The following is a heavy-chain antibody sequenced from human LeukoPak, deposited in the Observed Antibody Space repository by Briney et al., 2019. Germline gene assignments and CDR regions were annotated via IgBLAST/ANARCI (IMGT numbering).Heavy chain of an antibody. CDR3: ARDSVDTAMATYYYYCYCMDV. CDR1: GGSISSYY. CDR2: IYTSGST. V-gene: IGHV4-4*07. D-gene: IGHD5-18*01. J-gene: IGHJ6*03. Sequence: PSETLSLTCTVSGGSISSYYWSWIRQPAGKGLEWIGRIYTSGSTNYNPSLKSRVPISVDTSKNQFSLKLSSVTAADTAVYYCARDSVDTAMATYYYYCYCMDVWGKGTTVTISS.